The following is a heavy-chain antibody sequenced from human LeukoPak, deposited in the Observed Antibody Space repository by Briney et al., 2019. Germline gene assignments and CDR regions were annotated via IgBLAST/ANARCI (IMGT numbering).Heavy chain of an antibody. CDR1: GGSFSGYY. Sequence: SETLSLTCAVYGGSFSGYYWSWLRQPPGKGLEWIGEINHSGSTNYNPSLKSRVTISVDTSKNQFSLKLSSVTAADTAVYYCARVNGYSGYDYRTGRYNWFDPWGQGTLVTVSS. V-gene: IGHV4-34*01. CDR3: ARVNGYSGYDYRTGRYNWFDP. CDR2: INHSGST. J-gene: IGHJ5*02. D-gene: IGHD5-12*01.